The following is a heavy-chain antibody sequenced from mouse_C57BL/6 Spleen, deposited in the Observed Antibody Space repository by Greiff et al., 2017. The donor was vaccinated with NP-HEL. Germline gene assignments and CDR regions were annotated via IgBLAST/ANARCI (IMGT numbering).Heavy chain of an antibody. CDR1: GYSITSGYY. D-gene: IGHD1-1*01. Sequence: VQLKESGPGLVKPSQSLSLTCSVTGYSITSGYYWNWIRQFPGNKLEWMGYISYDGSNNYNPSLKNRISITRDTSKNQFFLKLNSVTTEDTATYYCAIYGSSYWYFDVWGTGTTVTVSS. V-gene: IGHV3-6*01. J-gene: IGHJ1*03. CDR2: ISYDGSN. CDR3: AIYGSSYWYFDV.